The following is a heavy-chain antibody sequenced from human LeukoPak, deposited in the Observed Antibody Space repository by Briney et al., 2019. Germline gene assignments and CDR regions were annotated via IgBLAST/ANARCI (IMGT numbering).Heavy chain of an antibody. V-gene: IGHV4-4*07. J-gene: IGHJ3*02. D-gene: IGHD5/OR15-5a*01. CDR3: ARDPSVHDAFDI. Sequence: SETLSLTCAVYGGSFSGYYWSWIRQPAGKGLEWIGRIYTSGSTNYNPSLKSRVTMSVDTSKNQFSLKLSSVTAADTAVYYCARDPSVHDAFDIWGQGTMVTVSS. CDR1: GGSFSGYY. CDR2: IYTSGST.